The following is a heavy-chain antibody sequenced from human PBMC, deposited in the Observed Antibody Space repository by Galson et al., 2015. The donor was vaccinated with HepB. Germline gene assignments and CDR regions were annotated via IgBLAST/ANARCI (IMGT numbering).Heavy chain of an antibody. Sequence: SVKVSCKASGYTFTSYGISWVRQAPGQGLEWMGWISAYNGNTNYAQKLQGRVTMTTDTSTSTAYMELRSLRSDDTAVYYCARDSTLRARYYYYGMDVWGQGTTVTVSS. D-gene: IGHD2-15*01. V-gene: IGHV1-18*04. CDR3: ARDSTLRARYYYYGMDV. J-gene: IGHJ6*02. CDR2: ISAYNGNT. CDR1: GYTFTSYG.